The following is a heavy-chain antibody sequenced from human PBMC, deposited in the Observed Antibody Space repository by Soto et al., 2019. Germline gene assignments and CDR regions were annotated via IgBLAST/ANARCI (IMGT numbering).Heavy chain of an antibody. CDR3: AREIWFGEGLLFDY. V-gene: IGHV4-30-4*01. Sequence: PSETLSLTCTVSGGSISSGDYYWSWIRQPPGKGLEWIGYIYYSGSTYYNPSLKSRVTISVDTSKNQFSLKLSSATAADTAVYYCAREIWFGEGLLFDYWGQGTLVTVSS. D-gene: IGHD3-10*01. J-gene: IGHJ4*02. CDR2: IYYSGST. CDR1: GGSISSGDYY.